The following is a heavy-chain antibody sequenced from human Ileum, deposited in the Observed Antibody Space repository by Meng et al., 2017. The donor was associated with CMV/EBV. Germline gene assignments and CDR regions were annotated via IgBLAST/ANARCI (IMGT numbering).Heavy chain of an antibody. CDR2: ITPYNGKT. Sequence: QVQLVQSGTELKKPGASVTVSCKASGYTFITFGITWVRQAPGQGLEWMGWITPYNGKTDYAQRLQNRVTKTTDTSTNTVYMELRSLRSDDTAVIYCAREEFSAYASTWGQGTLVTVSS. CDR3: AREEFSAYAST. V-gene: IGHV1-18*01. D-gene: IGHD2/OR15-2a*01. CDR1: GYTFITFG. J-gene: IGHJ5*02.